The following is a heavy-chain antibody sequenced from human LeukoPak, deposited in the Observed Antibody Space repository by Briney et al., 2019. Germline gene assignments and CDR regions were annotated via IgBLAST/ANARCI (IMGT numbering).Heavy chain of an antibody. CDR1: GFTFSSYA. J-gene: IGHJ4*02. CDR3: ARERTYYYDSSGFDY. Sequence: PGGSLRLSCAASGFTFSSYAMSWVRQAPGKGLEWVSAISGSGGSTYYADSVKGRFTISRDNSKNTLYLQMNSLRAEDTAVYYCARERTYYYDSSGFDYWGQGTLVTVSS. V-gene: IGHV3-23*01. D-gene: IGHD3-22*01. CDR2: ISGSGGST.